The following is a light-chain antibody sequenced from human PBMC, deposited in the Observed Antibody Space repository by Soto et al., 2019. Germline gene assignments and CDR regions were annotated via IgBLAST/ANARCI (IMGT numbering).Light chain of an antibody. CDR3: QQYDSFSST. J-gene: IGKJ5*01. V-gene: IGKV1-5*01. CDR1: QSISTW. CDR2: DSS. Sequence: DIQMTQSPSTLSASVGDRVTITCRASQSISTWLAWYQQKPGRAPKLLIYDSSSLESGVPSGFSGSGSGTEFSLTISSLQPDDFATYYCQQYDSFSSTFGQGTRLEIK.